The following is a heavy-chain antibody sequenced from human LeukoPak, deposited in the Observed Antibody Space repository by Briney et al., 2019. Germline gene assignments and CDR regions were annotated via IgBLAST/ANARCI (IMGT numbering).Heavy chain of an antibody. CDR1: GGSFSGYY. CDR3: ARYHSGSGWYLVFNWFDP. J-gene: IGHJ5*02. Sequence: SETLSLTCAVYGGSFSGYYWSWIRQPPGKGLEWIGEINHSGSTNYNPSLKSRVTISVDTSKNQFSLKLSSVTAADTAVYYCARYHSGSGWYLVFNWFDPWGQGTLVTVSS. D-gene: IGHD6-19*01. V-gene: IGHV4-34*01. CDR2: INHSGST.